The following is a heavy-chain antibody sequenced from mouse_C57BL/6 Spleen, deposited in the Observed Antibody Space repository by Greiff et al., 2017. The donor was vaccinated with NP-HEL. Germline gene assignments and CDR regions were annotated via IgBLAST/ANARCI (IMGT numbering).Heavy chain of an antibody. J-gene: IGHJ3*01. CDR3: ARVGYYGSSPAWFAY. V-gene: IGHV5-9*01. D-gene: IGHD1-1*01. CDR2: ISGGGGNT. CDR1: GFTFSSYT. Sequence: EVQRVESGGGLVKPGGSLKLSCAASGFTFSSYTMSWVRQTPEKRLEWVATISGGGGNTYYPDSVKGRFTISRDNAKNTLYLQMSSLRSEDTALYYCARVGYYGSSPAWFAYWGQGTLVTVSA.